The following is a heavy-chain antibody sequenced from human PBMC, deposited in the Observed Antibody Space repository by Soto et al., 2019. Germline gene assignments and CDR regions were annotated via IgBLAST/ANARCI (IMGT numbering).Heavy chain of an antibody. CDR1: GLIFSSAW. Sequence: DVQLVESGGGLVEPGGSLRLSCAASGLIFSSAWMSWVRQAPGKGLEWVGRIRSKIDGGTADYAAPVKGRFTISRNDSKSTLYLKMNSLKIEDTGIYYCYSHILCAIGTHCEVITCGEGTLVTVSA. CDR3: YSHILCAIGTHCEVIT. CDR2: IRSKIDGGTA. V-gene: IGHV3-15*07. J-gene: IGHJ5*02. D-gene: IGHD2-15*01.